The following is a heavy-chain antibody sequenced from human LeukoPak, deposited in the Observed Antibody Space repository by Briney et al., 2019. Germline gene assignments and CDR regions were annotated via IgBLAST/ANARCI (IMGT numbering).Heavy chain of an antibody. CDR1: GLTFSDYY. V-gene: IGHV3-11*01. CDR3: ASDSSGYFGP. CDR2: ISNSGSAK. Sequence: PGGSLRLSCAASGLTFSDYYMNWLRQAPGRGLEWVSYISNSGSAKYYADSVKGRFTISRDNAKNSVYLEMNSLRAEDTAVYYCASDSSGYFGPWGQGTLVTVSS. J-gene: IGHJ5*02. D-gene: IGHD3-22*01.